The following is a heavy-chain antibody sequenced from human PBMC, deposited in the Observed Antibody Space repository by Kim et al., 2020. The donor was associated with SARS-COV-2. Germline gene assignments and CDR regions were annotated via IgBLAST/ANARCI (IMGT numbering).Heavy chain of an antibody. CDR1: GFTFSSYA. V-gene: IGHV3-23*03. Sequence: GGSLRLSCAASGFTFSSYAMSWVRQAPGKGLEWVSVIYSGGSSTYYADSVKGRFTISRDNSKNTLYLQMNSLRAEDTAVYYCAKDRSLSRKWELTGWFDPWGQGTLVTVSS. D-gene: IGHD1-26*01. J-gene: IGHJ5*02. CDR2: IYSGGSST. CDR3: AKDRSLSRKWELTGWFDP.